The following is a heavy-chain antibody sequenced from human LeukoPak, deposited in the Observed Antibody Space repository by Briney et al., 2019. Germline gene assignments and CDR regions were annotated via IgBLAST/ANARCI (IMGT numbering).Heavy chain of an antibody. V-gene: IGHV5-51*01. CDR3: ARLYDSSGYYCYFDY. D-gene: IGHD3-22*01. Sequence: GESLKISCEGSGYSFSSYWIGWVRQMPGKGLEWMGFIFPLDSDTKYSPSFQGQVTISADKSISTAYLQWSSLKASDTAMYYCARLYDSSGYYCYFDYWGQGTLVTVSS. CDR1: GYSFSSYW. J-gene: IGHJ4*02. CDR2: IFPLDSDT.